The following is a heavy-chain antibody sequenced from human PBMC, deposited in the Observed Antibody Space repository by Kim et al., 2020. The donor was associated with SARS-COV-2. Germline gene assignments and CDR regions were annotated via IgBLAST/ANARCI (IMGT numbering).Heavy chain of an antibody. Sequence: GGSLRLSCAASGFTFSSYGMHWVRQAPGKGLEWVAVISYDGSNKYYADSVKGRFTISRDNSKNTLYLQMNSLRAEDTAVYYCARESSVEGYDILTGYYRDYYYGMDVWGQGTTVTVSS. CDR2: ISYDGSNK. CDR1: GFTFSSYG. V-gene: IGHV3-33*05. J-gene: IGHJ6*02. CDR3: ARESSVEGYDILTGYYRDYYYGMDV. D-gene: IGHD3-9*01.